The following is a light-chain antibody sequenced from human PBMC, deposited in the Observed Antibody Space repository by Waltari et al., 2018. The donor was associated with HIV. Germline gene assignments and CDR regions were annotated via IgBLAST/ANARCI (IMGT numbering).Light chain of an antibody. V-gene: IGKV3-20*01. J-gene: IGKJ4*01. CDR2: GAS. CDR1: QSVRSAS. Sequence: DIVLTQSPCTLSFSQGERATLSCRASQSVRSASLAWYQQKPGQAPRLLIYGASSRAPGIPDRFSGSGAVTDFILTISRLEPEDCAVYYCQQYAASPLTFGGGTKVEIK. CDR3: QQYAASPLT.